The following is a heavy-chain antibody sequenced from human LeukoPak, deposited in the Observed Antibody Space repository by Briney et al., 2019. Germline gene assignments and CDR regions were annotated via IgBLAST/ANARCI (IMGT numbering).Heavy chain of an antibody. CDR3: ARSLVVPAAKGLGYYYGMGV. CDR1: GGSISSYY. Sequence: SETLSLTCTVSGGSISSYYWSWIRQPPGKGLEWIGYIYYSGSTNYNPSLKSRVTISVDTSKNQFSLKLSSVTAADTAVYYCARSLVVPAAKGLGYYYGMGVWGQGTTVTVS. D-gene: IGHD2-2*01. V-gene: IGHV4-59*01. CDR2: IYYSGST. J-gene: IGHJ6*02.